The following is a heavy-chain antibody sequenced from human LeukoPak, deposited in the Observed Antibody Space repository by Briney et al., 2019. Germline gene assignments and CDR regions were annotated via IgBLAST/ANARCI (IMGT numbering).Heavy chain of an antibody. CDR3: ARYDVWGTYRAFDY. Sequence: SETLSLTCTVSGYSISSDYYWGWIRQPPGKGLEWIGFIYHSGSTYYNPSLKSRVTISVHTSKNQFSLKLSSVTAADTAVYYCARYDVWGTYRAFDYWGQGTLVTVSS. V-gene: IGHV4-38-2*02. CDR2: IYHSGST. CDR1: GYSISSDYY. J-gene: IGHJ4*02. D-gene: IGHD3-16*02.